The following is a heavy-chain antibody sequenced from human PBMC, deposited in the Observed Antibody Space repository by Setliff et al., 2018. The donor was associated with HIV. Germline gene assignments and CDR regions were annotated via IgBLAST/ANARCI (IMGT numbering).Heavy chain of an antibody. CDR2: IIPTFGTS. V-gene: IGHV1-69*13. J-gene: IGHJ4*02. CDR3: ARDGLLVAGIRFDY. Sequence: GASVKVSCKPSRGTFSSFALSWVRQAPGQGLEWMGGIIPTFGTSNYAQKFQGRVTITADDSMTTAYMELSGLKYEDTAVYYCARDGLLVAGIRFDYWGQGTLVTVS. D-gene: IGHD6-19*01. CDR1: RGTFSSFA.